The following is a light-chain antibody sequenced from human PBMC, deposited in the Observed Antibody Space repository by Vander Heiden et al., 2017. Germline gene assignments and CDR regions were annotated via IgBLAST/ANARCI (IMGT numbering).Light chain of an antibody. CDR3: QQYDNWPLT. Sequence: DIVMTQSPATLSVSPGERAPLSCRASQSVSSNLAWYQQTPGQAPRLLIYGASTRATGIPARFSGSGSGTEFTLTISSLQSEDFAVYYCQQYDNWPLTFGGGTKVEIK. CDR1: QSVSSN. J-gene: IGKJ4*01. V-gene: IGKV3-15*01. CDR2: GAS.